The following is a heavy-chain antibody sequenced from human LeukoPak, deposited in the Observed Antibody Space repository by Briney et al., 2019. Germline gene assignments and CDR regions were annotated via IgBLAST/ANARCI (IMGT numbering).Heavy chain of an antibody. CDR2: IYYTGST. Sequence: SETLSLTCTVSGGSISTYYWSWIRQPPGKGLEWIGYIYYTGSTSYNPSLKGRVTISVDTSKNQFSLKLSSVTAADTAVYYCARDGQYYDYVWGTYRQNWFDPWGQGTLVTVSS. J-gene: IGHJ5*02. V-gene: IGHV4-59*01. CDR1: GGSISTYY. D-gene: IGHD3-16*02. CDR3: ARDGQYYDYVWGTYRQNWFDP.